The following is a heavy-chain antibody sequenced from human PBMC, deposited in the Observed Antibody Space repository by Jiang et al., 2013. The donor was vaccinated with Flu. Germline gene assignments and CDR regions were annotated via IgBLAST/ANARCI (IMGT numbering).Heavy chain of an antibody. D-gene: IGHD4-23*01. J-gene: IGHJ4*02. Sequence: SCKASGGTFSSYAISWVRQAPGQGLEWMGRIIPILGIANYAQKFQGRVTITADKSTSTAYMELSSLRSEDTAVYYCARETDGGNSDFDYWGQGTLVTVSS. V-gene: IGHV1-69*04. CDR3: ARETDGGNSDFDY. CDR1: GGTFSSYA. CDR2: IIPILGIA.